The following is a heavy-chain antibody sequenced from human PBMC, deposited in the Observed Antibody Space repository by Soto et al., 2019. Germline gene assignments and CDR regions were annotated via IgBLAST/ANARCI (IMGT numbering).Heavy chain of an antibody. J-gene: IGHJ5*02. CDR3: TRHETPQCPSGGDCYYGWFDP. CDR2: IRSKANSYAT. CDR1: GFTFSGSA. Sequence: GVSLRLSCAASGFTFSGSAMHWVRQASGKGLEWVGRIRSKANSYATAYAASVKGRFTISRDDSKNTAYLQMNSLKTEDTAVYYCTRHETPQCPSGGDCYYGWFDPWGQGTLVTVSS. V-gene: IGHV3-73*01. D-gene: IGHD2-21*02.